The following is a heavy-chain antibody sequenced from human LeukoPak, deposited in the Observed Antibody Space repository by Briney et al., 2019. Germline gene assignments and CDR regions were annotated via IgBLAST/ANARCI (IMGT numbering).Heavy chain of an antibody. CDR3: ARALRYCSSTSCYTGSFDI. V-gene: IGHV3-48*03. Sequence: GGSLRLSCAATGFTFSSYEMNWVRQAPGKGLEWVSYISSSGSTIYYADSVKGRFTIPRDNAKNSLYLQMNSLRAEDTAVYYCARALRYCSSTSCYTGSFDIWGQGTMVTVSS. D-gene: IGHD2-2*02. J-gene: IGHJ3*02. CDR2: ISSSGSTI. CDR1: GFTFSSYE.